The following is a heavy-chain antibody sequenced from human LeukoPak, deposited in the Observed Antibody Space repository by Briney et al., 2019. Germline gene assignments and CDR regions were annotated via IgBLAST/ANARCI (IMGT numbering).Heavy chain of an antibody. J-gene: IGHJ4*02. Sequence: SETLSLTCAVYGGSFSGYYWSWIRQPPGKGLEWIGEINHSGSTNYNPSLKSRVTISVDTSKNQFSLKLSSVTAADTAVYYCARGLAARRNFDYWGQGTLVTVSS. CDR1: GGSFSGYY. D-gene: IGHD6-6*01. CDR2: INHSGST. V-gene: IGHV4-34*01. CDR3: ARGLAARRNFDY.